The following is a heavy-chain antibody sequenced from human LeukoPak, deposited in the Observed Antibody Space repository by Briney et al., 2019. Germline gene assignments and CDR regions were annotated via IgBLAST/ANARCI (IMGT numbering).Heavy chain of an antibody. CDR1: GYTFTSYD. Sequence: SVKVSCKASGYTFTSYDINWVRQAPGQGLEWMGGIIPIFGTANYAQKFQGRVTITTDESTSTAYMELSSLRSEDTAVYYCAREVLRFLEWFPDTPRDYMDVWGKGTTVTVSS. J-gene: IGHJ6*03. CDR2: IIPIFGTA. V-gene: IGHV1-69*05. CDR3: AREVLRFLEWFPDTPRDYMDV. D-gene: IGHD3-3*01.